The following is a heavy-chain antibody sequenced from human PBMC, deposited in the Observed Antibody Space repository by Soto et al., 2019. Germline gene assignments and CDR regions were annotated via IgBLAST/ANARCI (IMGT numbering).Heavy chain of an antibody. CDR2: IDHNGVA. CDR3: ARMNRDYYYYGMDV. CDR1: GDSISSSKL. J-gene: IGHJ6*02. Sequence: PSETLSLTCGVSGDSISSSKLWTWVRQTPGNGLEWIGKIDHNGVANYNPSLEGRVTISKDISKNQISLKVTSVTAADSAVYYCARMNRDYYYYGMDVWGQGATVTVSS. V-gene: IGHV4-4*02.